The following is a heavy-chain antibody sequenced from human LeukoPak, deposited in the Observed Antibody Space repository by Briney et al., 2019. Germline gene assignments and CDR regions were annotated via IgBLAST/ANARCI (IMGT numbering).Heavy chain of an antibody. CDR3: ARGVVIAPQTFDY. V-gene: IGHV4-59*01. CDR1: GGSISSYY. Sequence: SSEALSLTCTVSGGSISSYYWNWIRQPPGKGLEWIGYIYYSGTTNYNPSLKSRVSMSVDTSKNQFSLKLSSVTAADTAVYYCARGVVIAPQTFDYWGQGTLVTVSS. CDR2: IYYSGTT. D-gene: IGHD2-21*01. J-gene: IGHJ4*02.